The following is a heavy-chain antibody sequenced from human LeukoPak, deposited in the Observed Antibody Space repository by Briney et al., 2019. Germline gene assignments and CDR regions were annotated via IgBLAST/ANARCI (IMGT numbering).Heavy chain of an antibody. CDR3: ARDGERNRYYFDY. CDR1: GFTFSSYW. V-gene: IGHV3-74*01. D-gene: IGHD1-14*01. J-gene: IGHJ4*02. Sequence: GGCLRLSCAASGFTFSSYWMHWVRQAPGKGLVWVSRINTDGSSTSYADSVKGRFTISRDNAKNTLYLQMNSLRAEDTAVYYCARDGERNRYYFDYWGQGTLVTVSS. CDR2: INTDGSST.